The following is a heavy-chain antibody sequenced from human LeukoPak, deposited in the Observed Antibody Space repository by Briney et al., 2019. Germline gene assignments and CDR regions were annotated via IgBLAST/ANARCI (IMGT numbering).Heavy chain of an antibody. CDR1: GGSFSDYY. CDR2: INHSGST. D-gene: IGHD3-10*01. J-gene: IGHJ6*03. V-gene: IGHV4-34*01. CDR3: ARGGYGSGWDYMDV. Sequence: SETLSLTCAVYGGSFSDYYWSWIRQPPGKGLEWIGEINHSGSTNYNPSLKSRVTLSVDTSKNQFSLNLSSVTAADTAVYFCARGGYGSGWDYMDVWGKGTTVPVSS.